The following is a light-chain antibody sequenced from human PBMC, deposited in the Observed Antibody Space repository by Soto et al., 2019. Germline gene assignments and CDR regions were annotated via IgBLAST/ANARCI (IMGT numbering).Light chain of an antibody. CDR2: GAT. V-gene: IGKV3-15*01. Sequence: EIVMTQSPATLSVFPGERATLSCRASQSVIILLAWYQQKPGQAPRLLIHGATTRATGIPARFSGSGSGTDFTLTITRLAREDFAVYYCQQYGNSPKTFGQGTKVDIK. CDR1: QSVIIL. CDR3: QQYGNSPKT. J-gene: IGKJ1*01.